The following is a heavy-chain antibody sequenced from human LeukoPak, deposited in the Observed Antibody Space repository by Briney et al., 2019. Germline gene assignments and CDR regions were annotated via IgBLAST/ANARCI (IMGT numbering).Heavy chain of an antibody. D-gene: IGHD3-10*01. CDR3: ARDVAYYYGSGTWFDP. J-gene: IGHJ5*02. V-gene: IGHV4-30-2*01. Sequence: SQALSLTCAVSGGSISSGGYSWSWIRQPPGKGLEWIGYIYHSGSTYYNPSLKSRVTISVDRSKNQFSLKLSSVTAADTAVYYCARDVAYYYGSGTWFDPWGQGTLVTVSS. CDR1: GGSISSGGYS. CDR2: IYHSGST.